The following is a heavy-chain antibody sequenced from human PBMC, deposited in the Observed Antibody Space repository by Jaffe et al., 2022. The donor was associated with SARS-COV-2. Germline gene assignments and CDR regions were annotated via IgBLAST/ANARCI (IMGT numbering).Heavy chain of an antibody. CDR1: GFAFSSFW. CDR3: GRGKWNFDL. J-gene: IGHJ2*01. Sequence: EVQLVESGGGLVQPGGSLRLSCAASGFAFSSFWMSWVRQAPGKGLEWVANIEKDGSEKYYVDSLKGRFTISRDNAKKSLYLQMNSLRAEDTAVYYCGRGKWNFDLWGRGTLVTVSS. CDR2: IEKDGSEK. V-gene: IGHV3-7*01.